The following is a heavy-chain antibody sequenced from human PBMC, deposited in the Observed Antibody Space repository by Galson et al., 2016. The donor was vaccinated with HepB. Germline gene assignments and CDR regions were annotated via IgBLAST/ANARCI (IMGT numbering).Heavy chain of an antibody. CDR1: GFTFSSYA. J-gene: IGHJ4*02. V-gene: IGHV3-23*01. CDR2: ISGSGGRT. CDR3: AKEGVRLTSGWQFDY. D-gene: IGHD6-19*01. Sequence: SLRLSCAASGFTFSSYAMSWVRQAPGKGLEWVSTISGSGGRTYYADSVKGRFTISRDNSRNTVYLQMSSLRAEDTAVYYCAKEGVRLTSGWQFDYWGQGTLVTVSS.